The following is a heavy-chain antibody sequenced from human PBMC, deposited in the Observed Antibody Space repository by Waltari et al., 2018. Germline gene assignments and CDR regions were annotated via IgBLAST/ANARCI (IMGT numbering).Heavy chain of an antibody. J-gene: IGHJ5*02. D-gene: IGHD3-10*01. CDR1: GFTFSSSA. CDR2: ISVSGGST. Sequence: EVQLLESGGGLVQPGGYLRLSCAASGFTFSSSAMSWVRQAPGKGLEWVSAISVSGGSTYYADSVKGRFTISRDNSKNTLYLQMNSLRAEDTAVYYCAKGKFGEFNRYNWFDPWGQGTLVTVSS. CDR3: AKGKFGEFNRYNWFDP. V-gene: IGHV3-23*01.